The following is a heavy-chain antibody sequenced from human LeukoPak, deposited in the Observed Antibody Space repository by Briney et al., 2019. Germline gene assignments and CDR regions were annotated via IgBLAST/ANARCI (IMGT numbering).Heavy chain of an antibody. CDR3: AKDLGGPGNDYYFDY. J-gene: IGHJ4*02. V-gene: IGHV3-30*02. CDR2: IRYDGSNK. CDR1: GFTFSSYG. Sequence: GGSLRLSCAASGFTFSSYGMHWVRQAPGKGLEWVAFIRYDGSNKYYADSVKGRFTISRDNSKNTLYLQMNSLRAEDTAVYYCAKDLGGPGNDYYFDYWGQGTLVTVSS. D-gene: IGHD1-1*01.